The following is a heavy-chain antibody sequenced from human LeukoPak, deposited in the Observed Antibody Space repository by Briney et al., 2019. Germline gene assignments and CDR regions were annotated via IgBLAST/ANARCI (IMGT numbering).Heavy chain of an antibody. CDR3: AKDLSRITMVRGAHDY. Sequence: GGTLRLSCAASGFTFSSYGMSWVRQAPGKGLGWVSAISGSGGSTYYADSVKGRFTISRDNSKNTLYLQMNSLRAEDTAVYYCAKDLSRITMVRGAHDYWGQGTLVTVSS. J-gene: IGHJ4*02. CDR2: ISGSGGST. D-gene: IGHD3-10*01. CDR1: GFTFSSYG. V-gene: IGHV3-23*01.